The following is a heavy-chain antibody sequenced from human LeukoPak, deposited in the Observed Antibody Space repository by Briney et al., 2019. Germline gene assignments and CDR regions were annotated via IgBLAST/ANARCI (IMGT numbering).Heavy chain of an antibody. V-gene: IGHV3-74*01. Sequence: AGGSQRLSCAVSGFTFSTSWMHWVPQAPGKGLVWVSRTNSDGSSTSYADSVKGRFTISRDNAKNTLYLQMNSLRAEDTAVYYCARALGSPLDYWGQGTLVTVSS. CDR3: ARALGSPLDY. D-gene: IGHD1-26*01. J-gene: IGHJ4*02. CDR1: GFTFSTSW. CDR2: TNSDGSST.